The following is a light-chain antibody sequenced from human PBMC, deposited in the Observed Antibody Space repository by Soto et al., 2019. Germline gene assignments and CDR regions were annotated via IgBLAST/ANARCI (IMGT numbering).Light chain of an antibody. CDR3: QQRSNWPPLIS. Sequence: ESVLTQSPDTLSLSPGERATLSCRASQSVTTYLAWYQQKPGQAPRLLIYDASNRATGIPARFSGSGSGTDFTLTISSLEPEDFAVYYCQQRSNWPPLISFGQGTRLEIK. CDR1: QSVTTY. V-gene: IGKV3-11*01. J-gene: IGKJ5*01. CDR2: DAS.